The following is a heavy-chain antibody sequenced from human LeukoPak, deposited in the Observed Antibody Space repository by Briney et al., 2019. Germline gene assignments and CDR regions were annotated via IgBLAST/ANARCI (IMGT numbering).Heavy chain of an antibody. J-gene: IGHJ4*02. CDR3: ARVFSDFWSGYYAFDY. V-gene: IGHV4-59*06. CDR2: IYYSGST. Sequence: SETLSLTCTVSGGSISSYYWSWIRQPPGEGLEWIGYIYYSGSTYYNPSLKSRVTISVDTSKNQFSLKLSSVTAADTAVYYCARVFSDFWSGYYAFDYWGQGTLVTVSS. D-gene: IGHD3-3*01. CDR1: GGSISSYY.